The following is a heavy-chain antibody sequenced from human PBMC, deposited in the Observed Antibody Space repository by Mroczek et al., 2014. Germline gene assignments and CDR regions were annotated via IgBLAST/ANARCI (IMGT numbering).Heavy chain of an antibody. Sequence: QVQLQESGAGLLKPSETLSLTCAVYGGSFSGYYWSWIRQPPGKGLEWIGEINHSGSTNYNPSLKSRVTISVDTSKNQFSLKLSSVTAADTAVYYCARDGTMAWSESENDAFDIWGQGTMVTVSS. V-gene: IGHV4-34*01. CDR3: ARDGTMAWSESENDAFDI. D-gene: IGHD3/OR15-3a*01. CDR2: INHSGST. CDR1: GGSFSGYY. J-gene: IGHJ3*02.